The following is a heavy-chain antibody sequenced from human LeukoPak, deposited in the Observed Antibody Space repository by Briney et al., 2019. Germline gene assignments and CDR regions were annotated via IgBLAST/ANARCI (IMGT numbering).Heavy chain of an antibody. Sequence: ESLKISRKGPGYSLPSYWMSWVRQMPGEGLGWMGRIDPSDSYTNYSPSFQGHDTISADKSIRTAYLPWSSQNASDTAILFCGRRSYGDYVSYSGQGSLVTVSS. J-gene: IGHJ4*02. D-gene: IGHD4-17*01. CDR2: IDPSDSYT. V-gene: IGHV5-10-1*01. CDR1: GYSLPSYW. CDR3: GRRSYGDYVSY.